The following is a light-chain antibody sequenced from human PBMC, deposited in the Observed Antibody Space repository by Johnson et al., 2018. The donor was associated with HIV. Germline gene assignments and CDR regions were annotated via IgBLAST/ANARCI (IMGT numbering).Light chain of an antibody. CDR3: GTWDSSLSRYV. CDR2: END. Sequence: QSVLTQPPSVSAAPGQKVTISCSGSNSDIGKNYVSWYQQVTGTAPKLLIYENDKRPSGIPDRFSGSKSGTSATLDITGLQTGDEADYYCGTWDSSLSRYVFRTGTNVT. J-gene: IGLJ1*01. V-gene: IGLV1-51*01. CDR1: NSDIGKNY.